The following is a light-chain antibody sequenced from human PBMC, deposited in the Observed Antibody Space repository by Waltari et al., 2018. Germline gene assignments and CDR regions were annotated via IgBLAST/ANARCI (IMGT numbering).Light chain of an antibody. Sequence: DIQMTQSPSILPASVGARVIVTCRASQSISKWVAWYQQKPGKAPKLLIYKASNLESGVPSRFSGSGSGTDFTLTITGLQPDDFATYYCQQYNTYSRSFGQGTKVEI. J-gene: IGKJ2*01. CDR1: QSISKW. V-gene: IGKV1-5*03. CDR2: KAS. CDR3: QQYNTYSRS.